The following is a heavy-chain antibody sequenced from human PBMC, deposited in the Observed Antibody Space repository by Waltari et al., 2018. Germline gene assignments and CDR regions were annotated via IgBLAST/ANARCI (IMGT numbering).Heavy chain of an antibody. Sequence: QVQLVQSGAEVKTPGPPVEVSCKAAGGTVPTFGRYWVRQAPGQGLERMGGIIPTFQKVAYAHEFQGRVSITADDYTGTAYMELTSLRFEDTAVYYCAAGTPLRFFVHWGQGTRVTVSS. CDR1: GGTVPTFG. CDR3: AAGTPLRFFVH. J-gene: IGHJ4*02. V-gene: IGHV1-69*01. CDR2: IIPTFQKV.